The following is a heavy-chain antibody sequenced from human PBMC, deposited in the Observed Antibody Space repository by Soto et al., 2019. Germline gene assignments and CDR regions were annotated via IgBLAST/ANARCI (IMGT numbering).Heavy chain of an antibody. D-gene: IGHD1-26*01. J-gene: IGHJ6*02. CDR3: ARGVGGMDV. CDR2: IYHSGST. V-gene: IGHV4-30-2*01. CDR1: GGSISSGGYS. Sequence: QLQLLESGSGLVKPSQTLSLTCAVSGGSISSGGYSWSWIRQPPGKGLEWIGYIYHSGSTYYNPSLKSRVTISVDRSKNQFSLKLSSVTAADTAVYYCARGVGGMDVWGQGTTVTVSS.